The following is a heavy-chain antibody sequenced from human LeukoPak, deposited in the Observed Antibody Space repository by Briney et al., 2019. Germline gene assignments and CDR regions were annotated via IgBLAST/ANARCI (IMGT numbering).Heavy chain of an antibody. J-gene: IGHJ5*02. CDR1: GGTFITYS. V-gene: IGHV1-69*13. CDR2: IIPIFRTP. Sequence: SVSVSSKASGGTFITYSISWVRQAPGQGLEWMGGIIPIFRTPNYAQKFQGRVTITADDSTSTAYIDLSSLRSEDTAVYYCARGGSGSGNYYHPVSGGYWFDPWGQGTLVTVSS. D-gene: IGHD3-10*01. CDR3: ARGGSGSGNYYHPVSGGYWFDP.